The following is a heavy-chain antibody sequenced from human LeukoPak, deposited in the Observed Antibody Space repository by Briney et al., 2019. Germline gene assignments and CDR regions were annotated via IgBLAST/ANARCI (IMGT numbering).Heavy chain of an antibody. V-gene: IGHV3-23*01. CDR3: AKDLRFLEWLLPGQMDV. CDR1: GFTFSSYA. J-gene: IGHJ6*04. D-gene: IGHD3-3*01. Sequence: PGGSLRLSCAASGFTFSSYAMSWVRQAPGKGLEWVSAISGSGGSTYYADSVKGRFTISRDNSKNTLYLQMNSLRAEDTAVYYCAKDLRFLEWLLPGQMDVWGKGTTVTVSS. CDR2: ISGSGGST.